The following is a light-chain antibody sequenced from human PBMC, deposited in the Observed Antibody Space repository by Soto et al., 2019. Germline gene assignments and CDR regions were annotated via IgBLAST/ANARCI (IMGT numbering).Light chain of an antibody. V-gene: IGLV2-14*03. CDR1: SSDVGGYNY. CDR2: DVS. Sequence: QSVLTQPASVSGSPGQSISISCTGSSSDVGGYNYVSWYQHHPGKAPKLMIYDVSNRPSGVSNRFSGSRSGNTASLTISGLQAEYEADYYCSSYTSSSTVVFGGGTKVTVL. J-gene: IGLJ2*01. CDR3: SSYTSSSTVV.